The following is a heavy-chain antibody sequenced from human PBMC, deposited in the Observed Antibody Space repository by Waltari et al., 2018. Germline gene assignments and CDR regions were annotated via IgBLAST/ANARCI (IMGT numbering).Heavy chain of an antibody. CDR3: ARDRGRGLYLDT. J-gene: IGHJ5*02. CDR2: VHGSGKT. V-gene: IGHV4-4*02. D-gene: IGHD2-15*01. Sequence: QLQLQESGPGLVKPSGTLSLICTVSGDSMSRTYWWSWVRQPPGKGLEWIGQVHGSGKTNYNPSFASRVTVSLDTSTSHFALEVTSATAADTALYYCARDRGRGLYLDTWGQGILVTVSP. CDR1: GDSMSRTYW.